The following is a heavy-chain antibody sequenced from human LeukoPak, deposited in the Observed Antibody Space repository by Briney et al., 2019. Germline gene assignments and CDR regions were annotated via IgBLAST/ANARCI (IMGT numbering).Heavy chain of an antibody. CDR1: GGSIISSSYY. Sequence: SETLSLTCTVSGGSIISSSYYWGWIRQPPGKGLEWIGEINHSGSTNYNPSLKSRVTISVDTSKNQFSLKLSSVTAVDTAVYYCARAAVLQRGIDYWGQGTLVTVSS. J-gene: IGHJ4*02. D-gene: IGHD1-1*01. CDR2: INHSGST. V-gene: IGHV4-39*07. CDR3: ARAAVLQRGIDY.